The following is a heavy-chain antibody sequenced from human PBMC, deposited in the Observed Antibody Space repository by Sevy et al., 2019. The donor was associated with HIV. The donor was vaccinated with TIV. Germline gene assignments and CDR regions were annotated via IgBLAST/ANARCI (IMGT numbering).Heavy chain of an antibody. Sequence: GESLKISCAASGFAFSGSTVHWVRQASGKGLEWVGRIRSKAYNFATTYVASLKGRFTISRDDSKNTAYLQLNGLKTEDTAVYYCTGGAPYPMDVWGQGTTVTVSS. V-gene: IGHV3-73*01. D-gene: IGHD3-10*01. J-gene: IGHJ6*02. CDR2: IRSKAYNFAT. CDR1: GFAFSGST. CDR3: TGGAPYPMDV.